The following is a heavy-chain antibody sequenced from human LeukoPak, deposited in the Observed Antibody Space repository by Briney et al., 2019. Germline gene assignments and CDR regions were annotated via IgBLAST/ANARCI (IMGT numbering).Heavy chain of an antibody. Sequence: ASVKVSCKASGYTFTSYGISWVRQAPGQGLEWMGWISAYNGNTNYAQKLQGRVTMTRDMSTSTVYMELSSLRSEDTAVYYCASRSSSWYSRYYMDVWGKGTTVTISS. CDR1: GYTFTSYG. V-gene: IGHV1-18*01. J-gene: IGHJ6*03. CDR3: ASRSSSWYSRYYMDV. D-gene: IGHD6-13*01. CDR2: ISAYNGNT.